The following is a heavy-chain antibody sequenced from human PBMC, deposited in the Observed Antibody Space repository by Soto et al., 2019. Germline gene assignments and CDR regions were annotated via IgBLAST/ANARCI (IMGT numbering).Heavy chain of an antibody. CDR2: IMTSVATR. CDR3: ARFFGSGFDS. Sequence: EVQLVESGGGLVQPGGSLRLSCVASGFTFSTDSMNWVRQTPGNGLEWVAHIMTSVATRYYADSVKGRLTISRDNGKTSLYLQMDSLSNEETAVYYCARFFGSGFDSWGQGSLVTVSS. D-gene: IGHD6-19*01. J-gene: IGHJ4*02. V-gene: IGHV3-48*02. CDR1: GFTFSTDS.